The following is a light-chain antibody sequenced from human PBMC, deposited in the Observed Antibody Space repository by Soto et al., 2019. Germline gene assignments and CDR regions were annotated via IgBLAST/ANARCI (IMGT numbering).Light chain of an antibody. CDR1: QSISNW. V-gene: IGKV1-5*03. J-gene: IGKJ4*01. CDR2: KTS. Sequence: DIQTTQSPSTLSASVGDRVTITCRASQSISNWLAWYQQKPGKAPKLLIYKTSNLDSGVPSRFSGSGSGTEFSLTISSLQPDDFATYYCQQYKSFYLTFKGGTKVDIK. CDR3: QQYKSFYLT.